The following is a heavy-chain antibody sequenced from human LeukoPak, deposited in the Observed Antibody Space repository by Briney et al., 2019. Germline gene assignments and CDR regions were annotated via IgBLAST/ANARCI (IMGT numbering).Heavy chain of an antibody. V-gene: IGHV4-34*01. CDR1: GGSFSGYY. J-gene: IGHJ6*04. Sequence: PSETLSLTCAVYGGSFSGYYWSWIRQPPGKGLEWIGEINHSGSTNYNPSLKSRVTISVDTSKNQLSLKLSSVTAADTAVYYCAGIAAAYYYYYGMDVWGKGTTVTVSS. CDR2: INHSGST. CDR3: AGIAAAYYYYYGMDV. D-gene: IGHD6-13*01.